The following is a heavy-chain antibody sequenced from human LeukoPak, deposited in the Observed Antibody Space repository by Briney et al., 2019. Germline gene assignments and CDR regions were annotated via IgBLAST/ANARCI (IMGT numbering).Heavy chain of an antibody. CDR2: FSVSGCST. CDR1: GCTFSRYA. D-gene: IGHD3-22*01. CDR3: AKDLKYYYDSSGYSDY. V-gene: IGHV3-23*01. Sequence: GWSVRLSCAASGCTFSRYAMSWVRQAPGKGLEWVSAFSVSGCSTYYAYYVKVRFTISIDNSKNTLYLQMNSLRAEDTAVYYCAKDLKYYYDSSGYSDYWGQGTLVTVSS. J-gene: IGHJ4*02.